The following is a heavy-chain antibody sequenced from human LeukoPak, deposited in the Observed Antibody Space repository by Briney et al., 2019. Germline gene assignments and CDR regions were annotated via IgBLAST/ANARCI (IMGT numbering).Heavy chain of an antibody. CDR2: IYYSGST. V-gene: IGHV4-30-4*08. Sequence: SQTLSLTCTVSGGSISSGDYYWSWIRQPPGKGLEWIGYIYYSGSTYYNPSLKSRVTISVDTSKNQFSLKLSSVTAVDTAVYYCARDRDIVVVPAAQNWGQGTLVTVSS. CDR1: GGSISSGDYY. J-gene: IGHJ4*02. D-gene: IGHD2-2*01. CDR3: ARDRDIVVVPAAQN.